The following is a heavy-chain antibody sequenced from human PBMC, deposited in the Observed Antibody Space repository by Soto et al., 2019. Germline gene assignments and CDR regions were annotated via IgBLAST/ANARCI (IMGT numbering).Heavy chain of an antibody. D-gene: IGHD6-13*01. CDR1: GFTFSSYA. CDR3: ARDLSSWLRHYYYGMDV. V-gene: IGHV3-30-3*01. CDR2: ISYDGSNK. Sequence: QVQLVESGGGVVQPGRSLRLSCAASGFTFSSYAMHWVRQAPGKGLEWVAVISYDGSNKYYADSVKGRFTISRDNSKNTLYLQMNSLRAEDTAVYYCARDLSSWLRHYYYGMDVWGQGTTVTVSS. J-gene: IGHJ6*02.